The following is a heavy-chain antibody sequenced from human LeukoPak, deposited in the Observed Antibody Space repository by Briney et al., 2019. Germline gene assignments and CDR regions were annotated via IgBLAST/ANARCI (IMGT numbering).Heavy chain of an antibody. CDR3: AKDLWWFGEFPNAFEN. D-gene: IGHD3-10*01. CDR1: GFTFSSYG. J-gene: IGHJ3*02. CDR2: LSGSGGST. Sequence: GGSLRLSCAASGFTFSSYGMSWVRQAPGKGLEWVSSLSGSGGSTYYADSVKGRFTISRDNSKNTLYLQMNSLIAEDTAIYYCAKDLWWFGEFPNAFENWGQGTMVTGSS. V-gene: IGHV3-23*01.